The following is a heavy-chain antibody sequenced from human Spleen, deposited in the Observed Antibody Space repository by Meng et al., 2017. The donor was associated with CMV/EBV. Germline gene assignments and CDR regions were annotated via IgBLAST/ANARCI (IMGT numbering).Heavy chain of an antibody. D-gene: IGHD3-10*01. V-gene: IGHV3-33*03. Sequence: LSCPASGFPCSKCGMRWVRQAPGKGLEWVAVIWYDGSEEYYADNVKGRFTISRDNYRHMLYLQMNNLRAEDTAVYYCAKAPYSGGFDSWGQGTLVTVSS. CDR2: IWYDGSEE. J-gene: IGHJ4*02. CDR3: AKAPYSGGFDS. CDR1: GFPCSKCG.